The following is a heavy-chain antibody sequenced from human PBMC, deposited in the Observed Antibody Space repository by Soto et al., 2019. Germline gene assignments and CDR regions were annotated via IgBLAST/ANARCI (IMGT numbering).Heavy chain of an antibody. V-gene: IGHV2-5*02. D-gene: IGHD6-6*01. CDR1: GFSLSTSGVG. J-gene: IGHJ5*02. CDR3: AHSALGGDSVSSSSGFAP. Sequence: QITLKESGPTLVKPTQTLTLTCTFSGFSLSTSGVGVGWIRQPPGKALEWLALIYWDDDKRYSPSLKSRLTITKDTTKHQVVLTMSYMDPVDTATSYCAHSALGGDSVSSSSGFAPWGQGTRVTVSS. CDR2: IYWDDDK.